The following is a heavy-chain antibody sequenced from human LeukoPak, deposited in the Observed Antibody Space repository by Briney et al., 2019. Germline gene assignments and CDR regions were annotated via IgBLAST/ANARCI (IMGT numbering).Heavy chain of an antibody. CDR1: GGSISSGDYY. J-gene: IGHJ4*02. CDR3: ARPVGSTLVAHYFDY. D-gene: IGHD5-12*01. Sequence: SETLSLTCTVSGGSISSGDYYWSWIRQPPGKGLEWLGSFYYRGVTYYNPSLKSRVIISVDMSKNQFSLSLSSMTAADTATYYCARPVGSTLVAHYFDYWGQGTLVTVSS. V-gene: IGHV4-39*01. CDR2: FYYRGVT.